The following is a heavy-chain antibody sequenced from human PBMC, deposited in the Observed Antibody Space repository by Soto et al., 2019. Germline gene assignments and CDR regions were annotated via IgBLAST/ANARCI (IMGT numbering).Heavy chain of an antibody. CDR1: GYPVTAYY. Sequence: QLHLVQSGAVVKKPGASVTVSCSASGYPVTAYYMHWVRQAPGRGLEWMGGINPATGAAKYTQTFPGRVTMTREPSTSTVLMELGGLTSEETAVFYCARGGGVGVAGSAAFDMWGQGTLVTVSS. CDR3: ARGGGVGVAGSAAFDM. CDR2: INPATGAA. V-gene: IGHV1-2*02. J-gene: IGHJ3*02. D-gene: IGHD3-3*01.